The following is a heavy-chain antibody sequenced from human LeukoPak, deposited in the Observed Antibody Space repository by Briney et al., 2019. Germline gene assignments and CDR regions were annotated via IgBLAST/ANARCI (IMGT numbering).Heavy chain of an antibody. J-gene: IGHJ4*02. CDR1: GFTVSSNF. CDR2: ISGSGVST. CDR3: AKDQDYVWGSYRFD. D-gene: IGHD3-16*02. V-gene: IGHV3-23*01. Sequence: PGGSLRLSCAASGFTVSSNFMMWIRQAPGKGLEWVSGISGSGVSTYYADSVKGRFTISRDNSKNTLYLQMNSLRAEDTAVYYCAKDQDYVWGSYRFDWGQGTLVTVSS.